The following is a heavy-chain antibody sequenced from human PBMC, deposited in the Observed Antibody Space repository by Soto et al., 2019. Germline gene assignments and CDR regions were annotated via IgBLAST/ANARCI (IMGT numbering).Heavy chain of an antibody. CDR2: ISGSGGST. CDR1: GFTFSSYA. J-gene: IGHJ4*02. Sequence: GGSLRLSCAASGFTFSSYAMSWVRQAPGKGLEWVSAISGSGGSTYYADSVKGRFTISRDNSKNTLYLQMNSLRAEDTAVYYCAKTTYYYGSGSLGWFDYWGQGTLVTVSS. V-gene: IGHV3-23*01. D-gene: IGHD3-10*01. CDR3: AKTTYYYGSGSLGWFDY.